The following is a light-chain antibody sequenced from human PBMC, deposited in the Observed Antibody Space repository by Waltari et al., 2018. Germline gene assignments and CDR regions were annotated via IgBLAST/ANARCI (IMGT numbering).Light chain of an antibody. V-gene: IGKV3-15*01. Sequence: EIVMTQSPATLSVSSGERATLSCRASQTVGSKLAWYQQKPGQAPRLLIYSASTSDTGIPPRFSGRGSGTEFTLTISSLQSEDFAVYYCQQYNDWPQTFGQGTKVEIK. CDR3: QQYNDWPQT. J-gene: IGKJ1*01. CDR1: QTVGSK. CDR2: SAS.